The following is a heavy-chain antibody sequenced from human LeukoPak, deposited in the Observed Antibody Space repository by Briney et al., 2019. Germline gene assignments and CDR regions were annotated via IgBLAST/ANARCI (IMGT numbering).Heavy chain of an antibody. CDR2: ISGSGGST. CDR1: GFTFSSYA. Sequence: GGSLRLSCAASGFTFSSYAMSWVRQAPGKGLEWVSAISGSGGSTYYADSVKGRFTISRDNSKNPLYLQMNSLRAEDTAVYYCAKAPTYYYDSSGLSYFDYWGQGTLVTVSS. J-gene: IGHJ4*02. CDR3: AKAPTYYYDSSGLSYFDY. D-gene: IGHD3-22*01. V-gene: IGHV3-23*01.